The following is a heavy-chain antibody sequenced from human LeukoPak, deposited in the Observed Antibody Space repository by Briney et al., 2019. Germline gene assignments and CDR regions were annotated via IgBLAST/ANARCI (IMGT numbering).Heavy chain of an antibody. CDR3: ATRYVGEMATIRSDY. Sequence: PGGSLRLSCAASGFTFSSYAMSWVRQAPGKGLEWVSGISGSGGSTYYADSVKGRFTISRDNSKNTLYLQMNSLRAEDTAVFYCATRYVGEMATIRSDYWGQGTLVTVPS. D-gene: IGHD5-24*01. V-gene: IGHV3-23*01. CDR2: ISGSGGST. CDR1: GFTFSSYA. J-gene: IGHJ4*02.